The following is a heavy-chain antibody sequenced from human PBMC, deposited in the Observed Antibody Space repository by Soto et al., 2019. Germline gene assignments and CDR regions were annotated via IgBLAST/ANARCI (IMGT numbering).Heavy chain of an antibody. V-gene: IGHV6-1*01. CDR2: TYYRSKWYN. CDR3: ASGDIGIAAAGTNYYYGMDV. CDR1: GDSVSSNSAA. D-gene: IGHD6-13*01. Sequence: PSQTLSLTCAISGDSVSSNSAAWNWIRQSPSRGLEWLGRTYYRSKWYNDYAVSVKSRITINPDTSKNQFSLQLNSVTPEDTAVYYCASGDIGIAAAGTNYYYGMDVWGQGTTVTV. J-gene: IGHJ6*02.